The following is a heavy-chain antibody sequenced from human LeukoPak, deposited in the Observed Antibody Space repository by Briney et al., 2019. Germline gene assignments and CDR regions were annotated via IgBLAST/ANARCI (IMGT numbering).Heavy chain of an antibody. Sequence: ASVKVSCKASGYTFTSYGISWVRQAPGQGLEWMGWISAYNGNTNYAQKFQGRVTMTRNTSISTAYMELSSLRSEDTAVYYCARATGGNPYYYYYYMDVWGKGTTVTISS. J-gene: IGHJ6*03. CDR2: ISAYNGNT. V-gene: IGHV1-18*01. CDR1: GYTFTSYG. CDR3: ARATGGNPYYYYYYMDV. D-gene: IGHD2-8*02.